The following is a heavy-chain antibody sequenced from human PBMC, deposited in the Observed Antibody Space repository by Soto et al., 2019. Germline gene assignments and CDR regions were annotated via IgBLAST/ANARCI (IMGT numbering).Heavy chain of an antibody. CDR1: GFTVSGNY. CDR2: IYSDGST. CDR3: ARGGGAAAAY. Sequence: EVQLVESGGGLVQPGVSLRLSCAASGFTVSGNYMNWVRQAPGKGLEWVSVIYSDGSTYYADSVKGRFTISSDSSKNRLYLQMNRLRAEDTAVYYCARGGGAAAAYWGPGNLVTVSS. V-gene: IGHV3-66*01. D-gene: IGHD6-13*01. J-gene: IGHJ4*02.